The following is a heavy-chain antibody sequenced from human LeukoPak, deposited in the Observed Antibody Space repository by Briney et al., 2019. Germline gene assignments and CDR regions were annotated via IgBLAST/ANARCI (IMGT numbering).Heavy chain of an antibody. CDR1: GYTFTSYY. CDR3: ARGPITMVRGVISVGAFDI. Sequence: ASVKVSCKASGYTFTSYYMHWVRQAPGQGLEWMGIINPSGGSTSFAQKFQGRVTMTRDTSTSTVYMELSSLRSEDTAVYYCARGPITMVRGVISVGAFDIWGQGTMVTVSS. D-gene: IGHD3-10*01. J-gene: IGHJ3*02. CDR2: INPSGGST. V-gene: IGHV1-46*01.